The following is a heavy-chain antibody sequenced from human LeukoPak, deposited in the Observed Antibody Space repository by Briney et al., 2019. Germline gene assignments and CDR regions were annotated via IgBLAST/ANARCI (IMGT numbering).Heavy chain of an antibody. J-gene: IGHJ4*02. CDR2: IYDSGST. CDR3: QSRFLEWLLDY. V-gene: IGHV4-39*01. CDR1: GGSISSNNYF. Sequence: SETLSLTCTVSGGSISSNNYFWGWIRQPPGKGLEWIGSIYDSGSTYYNPSLKSRVTISVDTSKNQFSLKLNSVTAADAAMYYCQSRFLEWLLDYWGQGALVTVSS. D-gene: IGHD3-3*01.